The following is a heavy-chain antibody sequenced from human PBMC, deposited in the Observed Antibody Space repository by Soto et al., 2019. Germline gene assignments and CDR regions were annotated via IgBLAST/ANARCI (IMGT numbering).Heavy chain of an antibody. V-gene: IGHV4-31*03. CDR1: GGSISSGANY. CDR3: ARTKDYSSSLDY. J-gene: IGHJ4*02. CDR2: IYYSGRT. Sequence: LSLTCTVSGGSISSGANYWSWIRQEPGKGLDWIGCIYYSGRTYYNPSLKSRLTISVDTSKRQFSLKLSSVTAADTAIYYCARTKDYSSSLDYWGQGALVTVSS. D-gene: IGHD6-6*01.